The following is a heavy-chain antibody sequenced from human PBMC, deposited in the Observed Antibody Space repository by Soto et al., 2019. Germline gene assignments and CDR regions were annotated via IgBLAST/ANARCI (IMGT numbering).Heavy chain of an antibody. CDR2: IKSKTDGGTT. V-gene: IGHV3-15*01. CDR3: TVGYCSSTSCSPDYYYMDV. J-gene: IGHJ6*03. Sequence: GGSLRLSCAASGFTFSNAWMSWVRQAPGKGLEWVGRIKSKTDGGTTDYAAPVKGRFTISRDDSKNTLYLQMNSLKTEDTAVYYCTVGYCSSTSCSPDYYYMDVWGKGTTVTVSS. CDR1: GFTFSNAW. D-gene: IGHD2-2*01.